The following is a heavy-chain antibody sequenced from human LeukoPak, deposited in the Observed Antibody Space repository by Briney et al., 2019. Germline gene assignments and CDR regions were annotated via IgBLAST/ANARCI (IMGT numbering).Heavy chain of an antibody. V-gene: IGHV1-8*01. D-gene: IGHD2-15*01. J-gene: IGHJ4*02. CDR1: GYTFTSYD. CDR3: ARGRGCSGGSCYLFSILDRFDY. CDR2: MNPNSGNT. Sequence: ASVKVSCKASGYTFTSYDINWVRQATGQGLEWMGWMNPNSGNTGYAQKFQGRVTMTRNTSISTAYMELSSLRSEDTAVYYCARGRGCSGGSCYLFSILDRFDYWGQGTLVTVSS.